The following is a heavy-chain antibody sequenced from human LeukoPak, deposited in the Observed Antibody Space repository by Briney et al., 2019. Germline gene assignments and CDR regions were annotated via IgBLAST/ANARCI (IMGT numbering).Heavy chain of an antibody. V-gene: IGHV3-30*02. D-gene: IGHD5-18*01. CDR3: AKEGGSGYSYDN. CDR2: IRNNGHSE. Sequence: GGSLRLSCAASGFTFSSYGMHWVRQAPGKGLEWVAFIRNNGHSEYYIDSVKGRFTISRDNSKNTLYLQMTGLRAEDTAVYYCAKEGGSGYSYDNWGQGTLVTVSS. J-gene: IGHJ4*02. CDR1: GFTFSSYG.